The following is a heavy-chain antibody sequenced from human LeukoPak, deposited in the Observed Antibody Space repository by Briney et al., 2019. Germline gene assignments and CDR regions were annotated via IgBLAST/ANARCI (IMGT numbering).Heavy chain of an antibody. Sequence: SETLSLTCAVYGGSFSGYYWSWIRQPPGRGLEWIGEINHSGSTNYNPSLKSRVTISVDTSKKQFSLKLSSVTAADTAVYYCARVDRGVILYYYYMDVWGKGTTVTVSS. V-gene: IGHV4-34*01. CDR2: INHSGST. D-gene: IGHD3-10*01. J-gene: IGHJ6*03. CDR1: GGSFSGYY. CDR3: ARVDRGVILYYYYMDV.